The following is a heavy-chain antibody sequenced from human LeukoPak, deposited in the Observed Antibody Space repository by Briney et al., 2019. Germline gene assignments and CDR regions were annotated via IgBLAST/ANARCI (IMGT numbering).Heavy chain of an antibody. CDR3: AGDHYYDSSGYFSENPPGEPDY. V-gene: IGHV1-69*05. D-gene: IGHD3-22*01. CDR1: GGTFSSYA. J-gene: IGHJ4*02. Sequence: ASVKVSCKASGGTFSSYAISWVRQAPGQGLEWMGRIIPIFGTANYAQKFQGRVTITTDESTSTAYMELSSLRSEDTAVYYCAGDHYYDSSGYFSENPPGEPDYWGQGTLVTVSS. CDR2: IIPIFGTA.